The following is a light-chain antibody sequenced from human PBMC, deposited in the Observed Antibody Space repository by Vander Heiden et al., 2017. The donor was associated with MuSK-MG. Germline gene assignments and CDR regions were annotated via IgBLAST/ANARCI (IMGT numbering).Light chain of an antibody. V-gene: IGLV2-14*03. CDR1: TNEIGGYFY. Sequence: QSALTQPASVSGSPGQSINISCTGTTNEIGGYFYVAWYPQRPCKAPKHIIYDVHKRPSGISNRFSGSKSGSKASRTISGLQAEDEADFYCSAYTNTYKMVFGGGTKLTVL. CDR3: SAYTNTYKMV. J-gene: IGLJ2*01. CDR2: DVH.